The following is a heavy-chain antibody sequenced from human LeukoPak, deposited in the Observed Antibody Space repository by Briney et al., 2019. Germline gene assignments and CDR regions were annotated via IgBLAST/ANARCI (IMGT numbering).Heavy chain of an antibody. CDR2: INPNSGGT. D-gene: IGHD3-10*01. J-gene: IGHJ4*02. Sequence: ASVKVSCKASGYTFTGYYMHWVRRAPGQGLEWMGWINPNSGGTNYAQKFQSRVTMTRDTSISTAYMELSRLRSDDTAVHHCARGALLLWFGESNDYWGQGTLVTVSS. V-gene: IGHV1-2*02. CDR1: GYTFTGYY. CDR3: ARGALLLWFGESNDY.